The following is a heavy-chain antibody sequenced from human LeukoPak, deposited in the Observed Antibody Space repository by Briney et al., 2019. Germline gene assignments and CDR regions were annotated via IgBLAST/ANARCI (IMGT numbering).Heavy chain of an antibody. Sequence: GGSLRLSCAASGFTFSSYGMHWVRQAPGKGLEWVAVISYDGSNKYYADSVKGRFTISRDNSKNTLYLQMNSLRAEDTAVYYCAKGDSHDYGGEFDYWGQGTLVTVSS. CDR3: AKGDSHDYGGEFDY. CDR1: GFTFSSYG. V-gene: IGHV3-30*18. D-gene: IGHD4-23*01. CDR2: ISYDGSNK. J-gene: IGHJ4*02.